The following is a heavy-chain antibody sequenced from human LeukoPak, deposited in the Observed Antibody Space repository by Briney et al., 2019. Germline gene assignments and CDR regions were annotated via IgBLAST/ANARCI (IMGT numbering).Heavy chain of an antibody. D-gene: IGHD3-10*01. CDR1: VGTFSSYA. CDR2: IIPIFGIA. J-gene: IGHJ4*02. Sequence: SVTVSFKCSVGTFSSYAISWVWQAPGQGLEWMGRIIPIFGIANYTQKFQGRVTITADKSTSTAYMELSSLRSEDTAVYYCARGQSRRFGELFGYWGQGTLVTVSS. V-gene: IGHV1-69*04. CDR3: ARGQSRRFGELFGY.